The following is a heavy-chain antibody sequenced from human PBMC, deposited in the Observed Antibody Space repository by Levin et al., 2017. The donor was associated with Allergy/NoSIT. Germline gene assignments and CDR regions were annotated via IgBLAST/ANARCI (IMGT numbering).Heavy chain of an antibody. CDR1: GYTFTAHY. V-gene: IGHV1-2*02. J-gene: IGHJ6*02. Sequence: VASVKVSCEASGYTFTAHYIHWVRQAPGQGLEWMGWMNPNSGGTNYAQSFRGRVTMTRDTSINTAYMELSSLRSDDTAVYYCARGQGSSMDVWGQGTTVTVSS. CDR2: MNPNSGGT. CDR3: ARGQGSSMDV.